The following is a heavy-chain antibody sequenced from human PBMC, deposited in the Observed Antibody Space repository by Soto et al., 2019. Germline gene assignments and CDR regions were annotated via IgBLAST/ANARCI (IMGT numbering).Heavy chain of an antibody. Sequence: PGESLKISCKGSGYSFTSYWIGGVRQMSGKGLEWMGIIYPGDSDTRYSPSFQGQVTIPADKSISTAYLQWSSLKASDTARYYCARRRVPGGSCSSTSCRYGMDVWGQGTTVTVSS. CDR2: IYPGDSDT. V-gene: IGHV5-51*01. J-gene: IGHJ6*02. CDR3: ARRRVPGGSCSSTSCRYGMDV. CDR1: GYSFTSYW. D-gene: IGHD2-2*01.